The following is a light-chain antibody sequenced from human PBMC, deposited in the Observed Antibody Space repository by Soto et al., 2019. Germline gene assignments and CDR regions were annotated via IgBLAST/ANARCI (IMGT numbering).Light chain of an antibody. CDR1: QSVRSN. V-gene: IGKV3-15*01. J-gene: IGKJ1*01. CDR2: GAS. CDR3: QQYNDWPRT. Sequence: EIVMTQSPATLSVSQGERATLSCRASQSVRSNLAWYQQKPGQAPRLLISGASTRATGIPARFSGSGSGTEFTLTITSLQSEDFAVYYCQQYNDWPRTFGQGTKVDI.